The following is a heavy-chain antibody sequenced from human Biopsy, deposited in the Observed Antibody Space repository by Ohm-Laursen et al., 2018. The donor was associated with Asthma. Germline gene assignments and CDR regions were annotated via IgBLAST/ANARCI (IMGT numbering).Heavy chain of an antibody. V-gene: IGHV1-24*01. CDR1: GYSLTDLS. J-gene: IGHJ4*02. D-gene: IGHD4-17*01. CDR2: HDHEEGGT. CDR3: AADFPKDYVRYNFQF. Sequence: GASAKVSCQISGYSLTDLSMHWVRQAAGQGIEWMGGHDHEEGGTVNARRIQGRATTTEDTSTDTAYKELSSLSSDDPGVYYCAADFPKDYVRYNFQFWGPGTLVTVSS.